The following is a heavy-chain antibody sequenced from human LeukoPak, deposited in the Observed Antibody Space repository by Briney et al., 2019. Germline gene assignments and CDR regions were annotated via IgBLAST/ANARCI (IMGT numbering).Heavy chain of an antibody. D-gene: IGHD2-15*01. CDR3: ARRGCNGGSCYAY. CDR2: IYPGDSDT. CDR1: GYSFTSYW. Sequence: GESLQISCQGSGYSFTSYWIAWVRQVPGKGLEWMGIIYPGDSDTRYSPSFQGQVTISADKSISTAYLQWSSLGASDTAMYYCARRGCNGGSCYAYWGQGTLVTVSS. J-gene: IGHJ4*02. V-gene: IGHV5-51*01.